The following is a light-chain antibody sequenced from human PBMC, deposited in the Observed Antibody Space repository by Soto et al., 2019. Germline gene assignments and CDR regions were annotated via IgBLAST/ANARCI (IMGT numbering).Light chain of an antibody. CDR3: QQYSKWPT. J-gene: IGKJ5*01. CDR2: GAS. Sequence: EIVMTQAPATLSVSPGDGATLSCRASQSVSRNLAWYQQRPGQAPRLLISGASTRATGIAARFSGSGSGREFTLTISSLQSEDSALYYCQQYSKWPTFGQGTRLEI. CDR1: QSVSRN. V-gene: IGKV3-15*01.